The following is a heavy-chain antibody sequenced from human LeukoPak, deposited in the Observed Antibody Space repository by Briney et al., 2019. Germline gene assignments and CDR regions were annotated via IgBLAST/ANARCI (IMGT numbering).Heavy chain of an antibody. J-gene: IGHJ6*04. Sequence: LAGGSLRLSCVVSGFSFSNYWMDWVRQAPGKGLEWVAFIKQDGSETAYADSVKGRFTISRDNAKNSLYLQMNSLRAEDTAVYYCASLGGSTGTQKPPRDVWGKGTTVTVSS. V-gene: IGHV3-7*01. CDR2: IKQDGSET. CDR3: ASLGGSTGTQKPPRDV. CDR1: GFSFSNYW. D-gene: IGHD1-14*01.